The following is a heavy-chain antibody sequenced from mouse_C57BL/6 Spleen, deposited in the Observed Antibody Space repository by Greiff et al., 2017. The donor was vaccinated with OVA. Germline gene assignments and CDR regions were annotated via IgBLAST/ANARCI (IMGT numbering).Heavy chain of an antibody. CDR1: GYTFTDYY. CDR3: ARWAYYSNYEGYYYAMDY. V-gene: IGHV1-26*01. J-gene: IGHJ4*01. CDR2: INPNNGGT. Sequence: VQLQQSGPELVKPGASVKISCKASGYTFTDYYMNWVKQSHGKSLEWIGDINPNNGGTSYNQKFKGKATLTVDKSSSTAYMELRSLTSEDSAVYYCARWAYYSNYEGYYYAMDYWGQGTSVTVSS. D-gene: IGHD2-5*01.